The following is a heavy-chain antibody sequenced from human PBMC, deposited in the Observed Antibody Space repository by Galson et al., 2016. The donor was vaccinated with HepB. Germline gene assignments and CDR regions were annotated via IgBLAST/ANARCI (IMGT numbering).Heavy chain of an antibody. D-gene: IGHD6-13*01. CDR1: GLTFRTYG. V-gene: IGHV3-23*01. CDR3: AKDLLDLAASSWGRPLQS. Sequence: SLRLSCAASGLTFRTYGMTWVRQAPGKGLEWVSAIGATGAGAYYANSVRGRFTISRNNSENTLYLQMNSLRAEDTAVYYCAKDLLDLAASSWGRPLQSWGQGTLVTVSS. J-gene: IGHJ4*02. CDR2: IGATGAGA.